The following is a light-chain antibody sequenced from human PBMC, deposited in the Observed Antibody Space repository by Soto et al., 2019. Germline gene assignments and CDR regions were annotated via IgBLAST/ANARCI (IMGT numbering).Light chain of an antibody. J-gene: IGKJ1*01. CDR2: GAS. CDR1: QSVTNSF. Sequence: VLAQTPGTLSLSPGERATLSCRASQSVTNSFLAWYQQKPGQAPRLLIYGASRRATGIPDRFTGSGSGTDFTLTISRLEPEDFAVYYCQQYVSSPWAFGERTKVDVK. CDR3: QQYVSSPWA. V-gene: IGKV3-20*01.